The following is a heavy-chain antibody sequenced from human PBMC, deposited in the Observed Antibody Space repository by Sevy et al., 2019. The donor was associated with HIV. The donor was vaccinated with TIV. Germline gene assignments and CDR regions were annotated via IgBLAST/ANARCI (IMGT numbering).Heavy chain of an antibody. Sequence: SETLSLTCAVHGGSFDGYYWTWIRQPQPPGKGLEWIGEILHSGGTNYNPSLKSRVTISVETSKNQFSLKMTSLTAADTAMYYCARGLGMVRGDFDYWAQGTLVTVSS. CDR1: GGSFDGYY. D-gene: IGHD3-10*01. J-gene: IGHJ4*02. V-gene: IGHV4-34*01. CDR2: ILHSGGT. CDR3: ARGLGMVRGDFDY.